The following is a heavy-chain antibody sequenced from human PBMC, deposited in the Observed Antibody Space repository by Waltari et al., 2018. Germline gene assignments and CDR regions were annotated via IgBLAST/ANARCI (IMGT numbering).Heavy chain of an antibody. V-gene: IGHV3-15*07. CDR1: GFSFSNSW. Sequence: EVQLVESGGGLVNPWVSLRLSCAASGFSFSNSWMHWVRQAPGKGLEWVGRIKTRADGGTADYAAPVRGRFTISRDDSQNTLYLQMNSLKTEDTAVYYCTPPPYYYYYGMDVWGQGTTVTVSS. J-gene: IGHJ6*02. CDR3: TPPPYYYYYGMDV. CDR2: IKTRADGGTA.